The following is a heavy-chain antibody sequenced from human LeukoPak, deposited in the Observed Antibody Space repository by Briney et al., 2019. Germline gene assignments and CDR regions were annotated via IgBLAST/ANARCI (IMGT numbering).Heavy chain of an antibody. CDR2: ISDSAGST. J-gene: IGHJ5*02. D-gene: IGHD3-10*01. V-gene: IGHV3-23*01. Sequence: PGGSLRLSCAASGFTFTSHAMSWVRQAPGKGLEWVSGISDSAGSTVYADSVKGRFTISRDNSKNTLSLQMNSLRADDTAIYYCVKDRDSGSGYYTWGLFDLWGQGTLVTVSS. CDR1: GFTFTSHA. CDR3: VKDRDSGSGYYTWGLFDL.